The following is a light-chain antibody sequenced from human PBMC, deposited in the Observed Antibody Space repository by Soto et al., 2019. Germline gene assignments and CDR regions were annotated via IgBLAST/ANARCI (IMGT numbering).Light chain of an antibody. CDR3: QQYNSYKT. CDR2: DAS. J-gene: IGKJ1*01. V-gene: IGKV1-5*01. Sequence: DVQMTHSPSSLSASVVGSLTMTCRASQYISTYLNWYQQKPGKAPKLLIYDASSLESGVPSRFSGSGSGTEFTLTISSLQPDDFATYYCQQYNSYKTFGQGTKVDIK. CDR1: QYISTY.